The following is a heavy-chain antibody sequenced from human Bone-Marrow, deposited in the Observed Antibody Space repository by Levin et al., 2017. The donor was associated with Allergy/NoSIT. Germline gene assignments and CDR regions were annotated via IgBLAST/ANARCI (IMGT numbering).Heavy chain of an antibody. CDR2: ISYDGDKE. D-gene: IGHD6-13*01. CDR3: AKDEAAAGFYYYYGMDV. V-gene: IGHV3-30*18. CDR1: GFTFSYYG. J-gene: IGHJ6*02. Sequence: GGSLRLSCAASGFTFSYYGIHWVRQAPGKGLEWVAFISYDGDKENYVDSGKGRFTISRDNSNNMVYLQMNSLRSEDTAVYYCAKDEAAAGFYYYYGMDVWGQGTTVTVSS.